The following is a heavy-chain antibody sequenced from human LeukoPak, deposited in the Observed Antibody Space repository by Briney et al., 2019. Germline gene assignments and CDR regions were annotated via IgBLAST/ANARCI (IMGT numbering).Heavy chain of an antibody. Sequence: GGPLRLSCAASGFTFSSYGMHWVRQAPGKGLEWVAVIWYDGSNKYYADSVKGRFTISRDNSKNTLYLQTNSLRAEDTAVYYCARDAMIVVVSNWFDPWGQGTLVTVSS. J-gene: IGHJ5*02. CDR3: ARDAMIVVVSNWFDP. V-gene: IGHV3-33*01. D-gene: IGHD3-22*01. CDR1: GFTFSSYG. CDR2: IWYDGSNK.